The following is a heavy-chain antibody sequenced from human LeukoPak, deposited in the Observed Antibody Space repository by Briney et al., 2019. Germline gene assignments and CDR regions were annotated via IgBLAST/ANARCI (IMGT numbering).Heavy chain of an antibody. CDR1: GFTFSSYT. CDR2: AYSGGNS. J-gene: IGHJ6*02. CDR3: ARGGTSGWGTSNYYGMDV. V-gene: IGHV3-66*01. D-gene: IGHD6-19*01. Sequence: GGSLRLSCATSGFTFSSYTMSWVRQAPGQGLEWVSSAYSGGNSFYGDSVKGRFTIFRDNSKNTLFLQMNSLRVEDTGIYFCARGGTSGWGTSNYYGMDVWGLGTSVIVSS.